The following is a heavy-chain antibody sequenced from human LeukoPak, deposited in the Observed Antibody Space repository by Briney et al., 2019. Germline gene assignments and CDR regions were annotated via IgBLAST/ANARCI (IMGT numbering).Heavy chain of an antibody. CDR3: AKVAYYYDSSGYEVANLFDY. Sequence: GGSLRLSCAASGFTFGSHTMHWVRQAPGKGLEWVAVISYDGGNKYYADSVKGRFTISRDNSKNTLYLQMNSLRVDDTAVYYCAKVAYYYDSSGYEVANLFDYWGQGTLVTVSS. D-gene: IGHD3-22*01. CDR1: GFTFGSHT. J-gene: IGHJ4*02. CDR2: ISYDGGNK. V-gene: IGHV3-30-3*01.